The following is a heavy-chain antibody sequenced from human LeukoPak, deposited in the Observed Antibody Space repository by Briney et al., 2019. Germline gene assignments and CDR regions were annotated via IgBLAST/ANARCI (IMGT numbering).Heavy chain of an antibody. Sequence: ASVKVSCKASGYTFTGYYMHWVRQAPGQGLEWMGWINPNSGGTNYAQKFQGRVTMTRDTSISTAYMELSRLRSDDTAVYYCARDRNYGSGSYHPFDWGQGTLVIVSS. CDR1: GYTFTGYY. D-gene: IGHD3-10*01. V-gene: IGHV1-2*02. J-gene: IGHJ4*02. CDR3: ARDRNYGSGSYHPFD. CDR2: INPNSGGT.